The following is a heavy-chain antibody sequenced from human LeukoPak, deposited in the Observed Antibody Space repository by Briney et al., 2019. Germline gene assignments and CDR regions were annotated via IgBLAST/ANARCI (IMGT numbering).Heavy chain of an antibody. D-gene: IGHD6-19*01. CDR2: IYYNGSP. Sequence: PSGTLSLTCTVSGGSISSYHWSWIRQPPGKGLKWIGYIYYNGSPNYNPSLKSRITISEDTSKNQFSLKVNSVTAADTAVYYCARVVAGRRFDPWGQGTLVTVPS. V-gene: IGHV4-59*01. J-gene: IGHJ5*02. CDR1: GGSISSYH. CDR3: ARVVAGRRFDP.